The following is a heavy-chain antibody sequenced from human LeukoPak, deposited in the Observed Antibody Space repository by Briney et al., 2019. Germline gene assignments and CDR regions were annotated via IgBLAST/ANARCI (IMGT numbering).Heavy chain of an antibody. CDR2: ISSSGSTI. CDR1: GFTFSDYY. J-gene: IGHJ6*03. Sequence: PGGSLRLSCAASGFTFSDYYMSWIRQAPGKGLEWVSYISSSGSTIYYADSVKGRFTISRDNSKNTLYLQMNSLRAEDTAVYYCAKGVTVFGVVIKTYMDVWGRGTTVTVSS. D-gene: IGHD3-3*01. CDR3: AKGVTVFGVVIKTYMDV. V-gene: IGHV3-11*04.